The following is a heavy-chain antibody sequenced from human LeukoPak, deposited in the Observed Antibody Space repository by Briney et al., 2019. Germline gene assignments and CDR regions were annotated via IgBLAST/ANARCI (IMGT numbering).Heavy chain of an antibody. D-gene: IGHD2-2*01. CDR3: ARVWAAMYYYYYGMDV. CDR1: GFSLSGYW. V-gene: IGHV3-7*01. Sequence: RTGGSLRLSCTASGFSLSGYWMSWVRQAPGKGPEWLANIKEDGSRRYYSESVRGRFTISRDNSKNTLYLQMNSLRAEDTAVYYCARVWAAMYYYYYGMDVWGQGTTVTVSS. CDR2: IKEDGSRR. J-gene: IGHJ6*02.